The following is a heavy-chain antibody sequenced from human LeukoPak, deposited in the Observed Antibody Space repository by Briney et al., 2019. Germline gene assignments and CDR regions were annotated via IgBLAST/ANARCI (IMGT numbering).Heavy chain of an antibody. CDR3: ARESYDILTGSDFLDY. V-gene: IGHV4-39*07. D-gene: IGHD3-9*01. J-gene: IGHJ4*02. CDR2: IYYSGST. Sequence: SETLSLTCTVSGGSISSSSYYWGWIRQPPGKGLEWIGSIYYSGSTYYNPSLKSRVTVSVDTSKNQFSLKLSSVTAADTAVYYCARESYDILTGSDFLDYWGQGTLVTVSS. CDR1: GGSISSSSYY.